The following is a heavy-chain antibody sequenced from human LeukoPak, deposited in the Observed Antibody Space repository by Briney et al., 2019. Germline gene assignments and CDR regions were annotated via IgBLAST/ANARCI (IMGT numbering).Heavy chain of an antibody. CDR3: ARPYRFLEWLLSTQYFDH. J-gene: IGHJ4*02. Sequence: GGSLRLSCAASGITFSSYAMHWVRQAPGKGLEWVAVISYDGSNKYYADSVKGRFTISRDNSKSTLYLQMNSLRIEDTAVYYCARPYRFLEWLLSTQYFDHWGQGTLVTVSS. V-gene: IGHV3-30-3*01. D-gene: IGHD3-3*01. CDR2: ISYDGSNK. CDR1: GITFSSYA.